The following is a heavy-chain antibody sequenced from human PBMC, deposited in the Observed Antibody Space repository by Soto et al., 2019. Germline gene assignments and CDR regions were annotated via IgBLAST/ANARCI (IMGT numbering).Heavy chain of an antibody. Sequence: QVQLVQSGAEVKKPGSSVKVSCKASGDTFSSYAINWVRQAPGQGLEWMGGIIPMFGTANYAQKFKGRVTSTAGESTSTVYMELSSLRYEDTAVYYCARVGPAHYYDSSGYYSPLDYWGQGTLVTVSS. CDR2: IIPMFGTA. V-gene: IGHV1-69*01. CDR3: ARVGPAHYYDSSGYYSPLDY. CDR1: GDTFSSYA. J-gene: IGHJ4*02. D-gene: IGHD3-22*01.